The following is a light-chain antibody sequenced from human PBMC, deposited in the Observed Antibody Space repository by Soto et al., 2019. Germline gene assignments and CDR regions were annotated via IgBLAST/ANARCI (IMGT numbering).Light chain of an antibody. V-gene: IGKV3-15*01. CDR1: QSVSSN. CDR2: GAS. CDR3: QQYRT. Sequence: EIVMTQSPATLSVSLGERATLSCRASQSVSSNLAWYQQKPGQAPRLLIYGASTRATGIPARFSGSGSGTEFTLTISSLQSEDFAVYYCQQYRTFGQGTKVEIK. J-gene: IGKJ1*01.